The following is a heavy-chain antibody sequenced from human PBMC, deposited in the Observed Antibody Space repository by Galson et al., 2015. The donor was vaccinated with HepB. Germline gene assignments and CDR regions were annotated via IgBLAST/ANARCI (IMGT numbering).Heavy chain of an antibody. J-gene: IGHJ4*02. D-gene: IGHD5-12*01. Sequence: SVKVSCKASGYTFTTYPISWVRQAPGQGLEWMGWISTYNGDTNYAQKFQGRVSMTTDTSTSTAYLELRSLRFDDTAVYYCARVKSPRLSGHWGQGTLITVSS. V-gene: IGHV1-18*04. CDR2: ISTYNGDT. CDR3: ARVKSPRLSGH. CDR1: GYTFTTYP.